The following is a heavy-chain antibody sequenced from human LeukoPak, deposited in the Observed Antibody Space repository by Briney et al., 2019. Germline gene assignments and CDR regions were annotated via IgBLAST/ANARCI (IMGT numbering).Heavy chain of an antibody. J-gene: IGHJ5*02. CDR1: GGTFSSYA. CDR2: IIPIFGIA. Sequence: ASVKVSCKASGGTFSSYAISWVRQAPGQGLEWMGRIIPIFGIANYPQKFRGRVTITADKSTSTAYMELSSLRSEDTAVYYCARELNFWFDPWGQGTLVTVSS. V-gene: IGHV1-69*04. CDR3: ARELNFWFDP. D-gene: IGHD4/OR15-4a*01.